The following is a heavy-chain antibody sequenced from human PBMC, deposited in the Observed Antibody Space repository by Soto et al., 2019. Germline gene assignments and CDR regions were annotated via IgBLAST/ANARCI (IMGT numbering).Heavy chain of an antibody. V-gene: IGHV3-33*01. D-gene: IGHD6-13*01. CDR3: ARTDDIAAAGTDEDYYFDY. J-gene: IGHJ4*02. CDR2: IWYDGSNK. CDR1: GFTFSSYG. Sequence: GGSLRLSCAASGFTFSSYGMHWVRQAPGKGLEWVAVIWYDGSNKYYADSVKGRFTISRDNSKNTLYLQMNSLRAEDTAVYYCARTDDIAAAGTDEDYYFDYWGQGTLVTVSS.